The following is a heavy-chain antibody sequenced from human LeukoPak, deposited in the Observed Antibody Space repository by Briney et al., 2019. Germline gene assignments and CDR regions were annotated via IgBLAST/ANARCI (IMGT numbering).Heavy chain of an antibody. CDR2: ISYDGSNK. CDR1: GFTFSSYA. Sequence: TGGSLRLSCAASGFTFSSYAMSWVRQAPGKGLEWVAVISYDGSNKYYADSVKGRFTISRDNSKNTLYLQMNSLRAEDAALYYCAKDGIIYGSGSYYSDWGQGTLVTVSS. D-gene: IGHD3-10*01. CDR3: AKDGIIYGSGSYYSD. V-gene: IGHV3-30*18. J-gene: IGHJ4*02.